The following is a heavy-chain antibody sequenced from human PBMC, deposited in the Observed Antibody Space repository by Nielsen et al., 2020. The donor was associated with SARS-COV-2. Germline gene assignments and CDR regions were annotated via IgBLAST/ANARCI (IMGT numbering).Heavy chain of an antibody. CDR3: AKFVARVYYYYGMDV. Sequence: GESLKISCAASGFTFSSYAMSWVRQAPGKGLEWVSAISGSGGSTYYADSVKGRFTISRDNSKNTLYLQMNSLRAEDTAVYYCAKFVARVYYYYGMDVWGQGTTVTVSS. D-gene: IGHD2-21*01. CDR1: GFTFSSYA. J-gene: IGHJ6*02. CDR2: ISGSGGST. V-gene: IGHV3-23*01.